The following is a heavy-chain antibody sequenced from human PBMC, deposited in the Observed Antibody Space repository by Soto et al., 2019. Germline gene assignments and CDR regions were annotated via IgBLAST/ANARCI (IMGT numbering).Heavy chain of an antibody. D-gene: IGHD5-12*01. CDR1: GYSFTNSW. J-gene: IGHJ6*02. CDR2: IYPGDSDT. CDR3: ARDSGYDPHYYGMDV. Sequence: PGESLKISCKGSGYSFTNSWIAWVRQMPGKGLEWMGIIYPGDSDTRYSPSFQGQVTISADKSISTAYLQWSSPKATDTAMYYCARDSGYDPHYYGMDVWGQGTTVTVSS. V-gene: IGHV5-51*01.